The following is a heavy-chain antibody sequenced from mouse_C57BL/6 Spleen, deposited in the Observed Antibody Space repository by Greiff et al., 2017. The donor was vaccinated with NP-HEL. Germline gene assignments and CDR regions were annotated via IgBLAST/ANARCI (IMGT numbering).Heavy chain of an antibody. V-gene: IGHV5-17*01. D-gene: IGHD1-1*01. CDR2: ISSGSSTI. CDR3: ARIPYYYGSSYNWYFDV. CDR1: GFTFSDYG. Sequence: EVQVVESGGGLVKPGGSLKLSCAASGFTFSDYGMHWVRQAPEKGLEWVAYISSGSSTIYYADTVKGRVTISRDNAKNTLFRQMTRLRSEATAMYYCARIPYYYGSSYNWYFDVWGTGTTVTVSS. J-gene: IGHJ1*03.